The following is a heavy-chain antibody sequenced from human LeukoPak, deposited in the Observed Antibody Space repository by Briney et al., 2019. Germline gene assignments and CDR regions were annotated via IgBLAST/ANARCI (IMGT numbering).Heavy chain of an antibody. CDR3: ARLGPDSGWSPGVY. J-gene: IGHJ4*02. Sequence: PSETLSLTCTVSGGSISSSSYYWGWIRQPPGKGLEWIGSIYYSGSTYYNPSLKSRVTISADTSKNQFSLKLSSVTAADTAVYYCARLGPDSGWSPGVYWGQGTLVTVSS. CDR2: IYYSGST. V-gene: IGHV4-39*01. D-gene: IGHD6-19*01. CDR1: GGSISSSSYY.